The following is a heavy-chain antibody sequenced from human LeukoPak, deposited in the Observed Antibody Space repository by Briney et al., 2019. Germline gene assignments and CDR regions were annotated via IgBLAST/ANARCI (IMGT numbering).Heavy chain of an antibody. V-gene: IGHV3-15*01. CDR1: GFTFSNAW. J-gene: IGHJ4*02. CDR2: IKSKTDGGTT. D-gene: IGHD4-17*01. CDR3: TTVTAGGDYVFDY. Sequence: GGSLRLSCAASGFTFSNAWMSWVRQAPGKGLEWVGRIKSKTDGGTTDYAAPVKGRFTISSDDSKNTLYLQMNSLKTEDTAVYYCTTVTAGGDYVFDYWGQGTLVTVSS.